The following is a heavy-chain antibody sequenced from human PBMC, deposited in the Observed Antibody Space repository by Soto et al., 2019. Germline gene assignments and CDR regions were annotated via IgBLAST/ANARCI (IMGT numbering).Heavy chain of an antibody. D-gene: IGHD6-19*01. J-gene: IGHJ4*02. CDR1: GYTFTGYY. Sequence: ASVQVSCKASGYTFTGYYMLWVRQAPGQGLEWLGWVNPNSGATNYAQKRQSWGTMTRDTSTSTAYMEPSRLRADDTAVYYCARGAEQWRAYPPFDHWGQGTLVTVSS. V-gene: IGHV1-2*04. CDR3: ARGAEQWRAYPPFDH. CDR2: VNPNSGAT.